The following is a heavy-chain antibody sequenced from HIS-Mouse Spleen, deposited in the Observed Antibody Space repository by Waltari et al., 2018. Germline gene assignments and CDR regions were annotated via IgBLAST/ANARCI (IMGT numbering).Heavy chain of an antibody. CDR3: ARSPYYDFWSGYSDNWFDP. D-gene: IGHD3-3*01. Sequence: QVQLQESGPGLVKPSQTLSLTCTFPGCPIRSGGYYWSWLRPHPGNGLEWIGYIYYSGSTYYNPSLKSRVTISVDTSKNQFSLKLSSVTAADTAVYYCARSPYYDFWSGYSDNWFDPWGQGTLVTVSS. CDR1: GCPIRSGGYY. J-gene: IGHJ5*02. CDR2: IYYSGST. V-gene: IGHV4-31*03.